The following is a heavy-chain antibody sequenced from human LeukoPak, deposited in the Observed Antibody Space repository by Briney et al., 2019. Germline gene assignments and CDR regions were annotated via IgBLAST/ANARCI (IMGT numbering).Heavy chain of an antibody. V-gene: IGHV4-34*01. J-gene: IGHJ3*02. CDR2: INHSGST. CDR3: AKPKRGAFDI. Sequence: SETLSLTCAVYGGSFSGYYWSWIRQPPGKGLEWIGEINHSGSTNYNPSLKSRVTISVDTSKNQFSLKLSSVTAADTAVYYCAKPKRGAFDIWGQGTMVTVSS. CDR1: GGSFSGYY.